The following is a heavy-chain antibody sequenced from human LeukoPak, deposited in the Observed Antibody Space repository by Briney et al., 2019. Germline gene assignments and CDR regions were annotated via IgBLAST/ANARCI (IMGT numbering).Heavy chain of an antibody. CDR1: GYTFSSYG. V-gene: IGHV1-69*04. CDR2: IIPILGIA. Sequence: GASVKVSCKASGYTFSSYGISWVRQAPGQGLEWMGRIIPILGIANYAQKFQGRVTITADKSTSTAYMELSSLRSEDTAVYYCARSSWSPRSSYSQHWGQGTLVTVSS. CDR3: ARSSWSPRSSYSQH. D-gene: IGHD6-13*01. J-gene: IGHJ1*01.